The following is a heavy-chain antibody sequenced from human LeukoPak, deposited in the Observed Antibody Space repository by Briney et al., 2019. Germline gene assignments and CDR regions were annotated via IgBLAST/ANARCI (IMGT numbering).Heavy chain of an antibody. Sequence: GGSLRLSCAASEFTVSSNYMSWVRQAPGKGLEWVSVIYSGGSTYYADSVKGRFTISRDNSKNTLYLQMNSLRAEDTAVYYCASRDYYDSSGYYDAFDIWAKGQWSPSLQ. V-gene: IGHV3-53*01. D-gene: IGHD3-22*01. CDR1: EFTVSSNY. CDR3: ASRDYYDSSGYYDAFDI. J-gene: IGHJ3*02. CDR2: IYSGGST.